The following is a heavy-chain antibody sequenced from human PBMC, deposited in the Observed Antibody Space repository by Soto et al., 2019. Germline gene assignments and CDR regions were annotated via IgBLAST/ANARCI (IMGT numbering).Heavy chain of an antibody. J-gene: IGHJ4*02. Sequence: PSETLSLSCTVSGGSISSSSYYWGWIRQPPGKGLEWVSSISSSSSYIYYADSVKGRFTISRDNAKNSLYLQMNSLRAEDTAVYYCARDLDIVVVPAPFDYWGQGTLVTVSS. V-gene: IGHV3-21*01. D-gene: IGHD2-2*01. CDR1: GGSISSSS. CDR3: ARDLDIVVVPAPFDY. CDR2: ISSSSSYI.